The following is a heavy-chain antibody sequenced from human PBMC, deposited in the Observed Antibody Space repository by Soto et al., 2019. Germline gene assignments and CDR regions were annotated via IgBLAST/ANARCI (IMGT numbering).Heavy chain of an antibody. Sequence: SAEGSCRAPSGTYSSVALRWVRHAQGQGLEWMGGIIPIFGTANYAQKFQGRVTITADESTSTAYMELSSLRSEDTAGYYCARDLPYNYDSSGYDALEIRGQGTMVTV. CDR3: ARDLPYNYDSSGYDALEI. V-gene: IGHV1-69*13. J-gene: IGHJ3*02. CDR1: SGTYSSVA. D-gene: IGHD3-22*01. CDR2: IIPIFGTA.